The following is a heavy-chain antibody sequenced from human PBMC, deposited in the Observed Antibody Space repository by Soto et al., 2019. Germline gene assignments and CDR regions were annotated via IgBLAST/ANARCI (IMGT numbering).Heavy chain of an antibody. D-gene: IGHD5-12*01. V-gene: IGHV3-23*01. CDR3: AQMDTMTTSAFDV. Sequence: PGGSLRLSCTASTLNFNVYSMTWVRQPPGKGLEWVAAISSSSGATTYYAESVKGRFTISRDNSKNTLFLQLNSLRGEDTAMYYCAQMDTMTTSAFDVWGPGAMVTVSS. CDR2: ISSSSGATT. J-gene: IGHJ3*01. CDR1: TLNFNVYS.